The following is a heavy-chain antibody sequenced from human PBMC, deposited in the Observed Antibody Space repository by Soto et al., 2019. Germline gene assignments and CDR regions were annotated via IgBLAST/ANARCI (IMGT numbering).Heavy chain of an antibody. D-gene: IGHD2-2*01. CDR3: ANGLGEDAYCSRTSCLYYFHH. Sequence: ELQLLESGGGLVQPGVSLSLSCEASGFTFSTSAMSWVRQAPGTGLEWVSTISDSGSTYYADSVKGRFTISRDNSKNTLYLQMTSLRAEDTAVLYWANGLGEDAYCSRTSCLYYFHHWGQGNLVTVSS. V-gene: IGHV3-23*01. CDR1: GFTFSTSA. J-gene: IGHJ4*02. CDR2: ISDSGST.